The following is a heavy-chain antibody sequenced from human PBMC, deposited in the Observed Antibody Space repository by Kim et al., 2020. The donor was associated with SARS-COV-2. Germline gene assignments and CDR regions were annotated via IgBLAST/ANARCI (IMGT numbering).Heavy chain of an antibody. CDR3: ARDRGKKVWGSPITYFDY. J-gene: IGHJ4*02. Sequence: SETLSLTCTVSGGSISSSSYYWGWIRQPPGKGLEWIGSIYYSGSTYYNPSLKSRVTISVDTSKNQFSLKLSSVTAADTAVYYCARDRGKKVWGSPITYFDYWGQGTLVTVSS. CDR1: GGSISSSSYY. V-gene: IGHV4-39*02. D-gene: IGHD3-16*01. CDR2: IYYSGST.